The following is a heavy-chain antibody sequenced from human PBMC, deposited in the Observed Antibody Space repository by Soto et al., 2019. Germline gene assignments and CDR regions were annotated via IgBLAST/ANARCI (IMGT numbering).Heavy chain of an antibody. V-gene: IGHV4-59*01. D-gene: IGHD3-9*01. Sequence: SETLSLTCTVSGGSISSYYWSWLRQPPGKVLERIGYIYYTGTTKYNPSPKSRVTISLATSKNHFSLRLTSVTAADPAVYYFERAASPYFDLFSPFPPWGRGTLVTVSS. CDR1: GGSISSYY. CDR3: ERAASPYFDLFSPFPP. CDR2: IYYTGTT. J-gene: IGHJ5*02.